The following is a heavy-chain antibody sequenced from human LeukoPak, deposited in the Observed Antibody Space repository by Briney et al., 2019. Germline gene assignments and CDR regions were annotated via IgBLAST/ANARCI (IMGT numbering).Heavy chain of an antibody. J-gene: IGHJ4*02. V-gene: IGHV4-34*01. CDR1: GGSFSGYY. CDR3: ARGASRPDIVATTYYFDC. D-gene: IGHD5-12*01. Sequence: SETLSLTCAVYGGSFSGYYWSWIRQPPGKGLEWIGEINHSGSTNYNPSLKSRVTISVDTSKNQFSLKLSSVTAADTAVYYCARGASRPDIVATTYYFDCWGQGTLVTVSS. CDR2: INHSGST.